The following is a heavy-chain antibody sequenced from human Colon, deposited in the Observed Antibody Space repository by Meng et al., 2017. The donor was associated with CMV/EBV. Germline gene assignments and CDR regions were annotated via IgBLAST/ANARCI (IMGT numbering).Heavy chain of an antibody. D-gene: IGHD3-10*01. CDR2: IYWDDDK. CDR1: GFSLSTIGMG. V-gene: IGHV2-5*02. Sequence: QTTLNESGPTLVKPTQTLTLTCTFSGFSLSTIGMGVGWIRQPPGKALEWLGVIYWDDDKRYSPSLKSRLTITKDTSKNQVVLTMTNLDPLDTATYYCAHRPYGSGSYFFDYWGQGTLVTVSS. J-gene: IGHJ4*02. CDR3: AHRPYGSGSYFFDY.